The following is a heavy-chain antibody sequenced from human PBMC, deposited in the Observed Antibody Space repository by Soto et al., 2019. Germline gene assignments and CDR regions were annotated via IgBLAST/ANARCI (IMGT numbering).Heavy chain of an antibody. CDR1: GFTFSSYS. J-gene: IGHJ5*02. V-gene: IGHV3-48*02. D-gene: IGHD3-16*01. CDR2: ISSSSSTI. Sequence: PVGSLRLSCAASGFTFSSYSMNWVRQAPGKGLEWVSYISSSSSTIYYADSVKGRFTISRDNAKNSLYLQMNSLRDEDTAVYYCATTQYYDYAPFDPWGQGTLVTVSS. CDR3: ATTQYYDYAPFDP.